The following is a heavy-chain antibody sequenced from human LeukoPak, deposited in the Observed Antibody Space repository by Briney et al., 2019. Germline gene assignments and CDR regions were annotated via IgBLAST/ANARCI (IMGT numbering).Heavy chain of an antibody. D-gene: IGHD1-26*01. Sequence: GGSLRLSCAASGFTFSSFGMNWVRQAPGKGLEWVSYISSSSSTIYYADSVKGRFTISRDNAKNSLYLQMNSLRAEDTAVYYCARVSGSYKWGRWFDPWGQGTLVTVSS. CDR1: GFTFSSFG. V-gene: IGHV3-48*04. CDR3: ARVSGSYKWGRWFDP. J-gene: IGHJ5*02. CDR2: ISSSSSTI.